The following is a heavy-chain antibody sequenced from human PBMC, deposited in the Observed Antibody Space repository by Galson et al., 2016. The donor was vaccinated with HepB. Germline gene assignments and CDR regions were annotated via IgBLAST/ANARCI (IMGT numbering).Heavy chain of an antibody. D-gene: IGHD6-13*01. CDR1: GFTFSSYA. Sequence: SLRLSCAASGFTFSSYAMHWARQAPGKGLEYVSAISSNGGTTYYADSVKGRFTISRDNSKNTLYLQMGSLRAEDMAVYYCARWGTSSWYDYWGQGTLVTVSS. J-gene: IGHJ4*02. CDR2: ISSNGGTT. CDR3: ARWGTSSWYDY. V-gene: IGHV3-64*02.